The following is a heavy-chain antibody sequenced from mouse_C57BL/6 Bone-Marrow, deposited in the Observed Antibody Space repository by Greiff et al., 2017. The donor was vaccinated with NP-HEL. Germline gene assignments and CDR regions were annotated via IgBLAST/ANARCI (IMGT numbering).Heavy chain of an antibody. Sequence: QVQLQQPGAELVRPGSSVKLTCKASGYTFTSYWMHWVKQRPIQGLEWIGNIDPSDSETHYNQKFKDKATLTVDKSSSTAYMQLSSLTSEDSAVYYCARSHFYDGYSYAMDYWGQGTSVTVSS. V-gene: IGHV1-52*01. CDR2: IDPSDSET. CDR1: GYTFTSYW. J-gene: IGHJ4*01. D-gene: IGHD2-3*01. CDR3: ARSHFYDGYSYAMDY.